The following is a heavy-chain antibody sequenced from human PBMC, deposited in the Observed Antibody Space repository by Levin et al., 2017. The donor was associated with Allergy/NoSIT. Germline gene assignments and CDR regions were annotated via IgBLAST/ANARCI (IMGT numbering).Heavy chain of an antibody. CDR1: GFTFSSYS. D-gene: IGHD5-12*01. J-gene: IGHJ4*02. V-gene: IGHV3-21*01. CDR3: ARARSSGYDLEGGAFDY. CDR2: ISSSSSYI. Sequence: GESLKISCAASGFTFSSYSMNWVRQAPGKGLEWVSSISSSSSYIYYADSVKGRFTISRDNAKNSLYLQMNSLGAEDTAVDYWARARSSGYDLEGGAFDYWGQGTLVTV.